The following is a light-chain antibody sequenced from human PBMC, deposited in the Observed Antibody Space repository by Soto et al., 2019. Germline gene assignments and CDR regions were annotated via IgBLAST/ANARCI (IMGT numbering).Light chain of an antibody. J-gene: IGLJ1*01. V-gene: IGLV2-14*01. Sequence: QSALTQPASVSGSPGQSITISCTGTSSDVGGYNYVSWYQQHPGKAPKLMIYDVSNRPSGVSNRFSGSKSGNTASLTISGLHAEDEADYYCSSYTSSSPYVFGNGTRSXS. CDR1: SSDVGGYNY. CDR3: SSYTSSSPYV. CDR2: DVS.